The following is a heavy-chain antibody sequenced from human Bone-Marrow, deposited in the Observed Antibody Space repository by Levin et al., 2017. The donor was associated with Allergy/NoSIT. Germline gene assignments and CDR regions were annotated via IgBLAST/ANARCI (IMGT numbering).Heavy chain of an antibody. D-gene: IGHD7-27*01. J-gene: IGHJ4*02. CDR1: GFTFSNFA. V-gene: IGHV3-33*01. Sequence: LSLTCAASGFTFSNFAMHWVRQAPGKGLEWVALIQYDGSKKYYADSVEGRFTISKDNSKNMVFLQMSSVRAEDTGVYYCARALLQLWNLDYWGQGTLVTVSS. CDR3: ARALLQLWNLDY. CDR2: IQYDGSKK.